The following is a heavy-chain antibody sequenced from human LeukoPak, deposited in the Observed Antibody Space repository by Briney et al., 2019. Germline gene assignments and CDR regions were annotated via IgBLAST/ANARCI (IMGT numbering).Heavy chain of an antibody. J-gene: IGHJ4*02. CDR3: TTEYYDFWSGYLPFDY. CDR1: GFTFSNAW. Sequence: GGSLRLSCAASGFTFSNAWMSWVRQAPGKGLEWVGRIKSKTDGGTTDYAAPVKGRFTISRDDSKNTLYLQMNSLKTEDTAVYYCTTEYYDFWSGYLPFDYWGQGTLVTVSS. V-gene: IGHV3-15*01. D-gene: IGHD3-3*01. CDR2: IKSKTDGGTT.